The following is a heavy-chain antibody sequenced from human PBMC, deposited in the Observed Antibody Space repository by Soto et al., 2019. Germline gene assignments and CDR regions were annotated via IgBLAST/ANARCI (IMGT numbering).Heavy chain of an antibody. Sequence: EVQLLESGGGLVQPGGSLRLSCAASGFTFSSYAMSWVRQAPGKGLEWVSSISGSGGSTYYADSVKGRFTISRDNSKSTLYVQMNRLRAEDTAVYYCANPTTHYYYYCGMDVWGQGTTVTVSS. CDR3: ANPTTHYYYYCGMDV. CDR1: GFTFSSYA. CDR2: ISGSGGST. D-gene: IGHD4-17*01. V-gene: IGHV3-23*01. J-gene: IGHJ6*02.